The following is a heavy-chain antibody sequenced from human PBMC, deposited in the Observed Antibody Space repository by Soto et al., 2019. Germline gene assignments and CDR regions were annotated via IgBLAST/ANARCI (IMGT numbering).Heavy chain of an antibody. V-gene: IGHV3-23*01. CDR3: AKDVYYDILTGYYMRGNWFDP. Sequence: PGGSLRLSCAASGFTLSSYAMSWVRQAPGKGLEWVSAISGSGGSTYYADSVKGRFTISRDNSKNTLYLQMNSLRAEDTAVYYCAKDVYYDILTGYYMRGNWFDPWGQGTLVTVS. CDR2: ISGSGGST. CDR1: GFTLSSYA. D-gene: IGHD3-9*01. J-gene: IGHJ5*02.